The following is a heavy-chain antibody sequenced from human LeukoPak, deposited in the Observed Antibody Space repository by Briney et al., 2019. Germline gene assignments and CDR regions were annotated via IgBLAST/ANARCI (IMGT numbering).Heavy chain of an antibody. CDR1: GYTFTSYG. Sequence: ASVKVSCKASGYTFTSYGISWVRQAPGQGLEWMGWISAYNGYTNYAQKLQGRVTMTTDTSTSTAYMELRSLRSDDTAVYYCARDGMITFGGDQYYFDYWGQGTLVTVSS. D-gene: IGHD3-16*01. CDR3: ARDGMITFGGDQYYFDY. J-gene: IGHJ4*02. V-gene: IGHV1-18*01. CDR2: ISAYNGYT.